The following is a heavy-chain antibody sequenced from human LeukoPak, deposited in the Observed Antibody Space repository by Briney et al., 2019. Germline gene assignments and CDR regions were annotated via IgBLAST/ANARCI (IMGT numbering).Heavy chain of an antibody. CDR1: GGSISSGDYY. V-gene: IGHV4-30-4*01. D-gene: IGHD3-3*01. Sequence: PSGTLSLTCTVSGGSISSGDYYWSWIRQPPGKGLEWIGYIYYSGSTYYNPSLKSRVTISVDTSKNQFSLKLSSVTAADTAVYYCARGPGYDFWSGSTWYYYYGMDVWGQGTTVTVSS. CDR3: ARGPGYDFWSGSTWYYYYGMDV. CDR2: IYYSGST. J-gene: IGHJ6*02.